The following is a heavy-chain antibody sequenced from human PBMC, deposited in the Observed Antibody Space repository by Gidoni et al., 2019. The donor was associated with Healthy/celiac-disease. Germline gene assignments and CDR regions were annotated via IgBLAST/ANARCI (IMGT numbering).Heavy chain of an antibody. CDR2: INAGNGNT. Sequence: QVQLVQSGAEVKKPGAAVQVSCKASGYTFTSYAMHWVRQAPGQRREGMGWINAGNGNTKYSQKFQGRVTITRDTSASTAYMELSSLRSEDTAVYYCAREKKKAAAGIVNWFDPWGQGTLVTVSS. J-gene: IGHJ5*02. V-gene: IGHV1-3*01. D-gene: IGHD6-13*01. CDR1: GYTFTSYA. CDR3: AREKKKAAAGIVNWFDP.